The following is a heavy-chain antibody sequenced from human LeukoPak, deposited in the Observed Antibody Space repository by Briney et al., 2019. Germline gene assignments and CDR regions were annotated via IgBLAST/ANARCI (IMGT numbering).Heavy chain of an antibody. CDR1: GFTFNNYA. CDR3: ARDGIQLPDTLDY. J-gene: IGHJ4*02. V-gene: IGHV3-23*01. CDR2: INGGDNGDNT. D-gene: IGHD1-1*01. Sequence: PGGSLRLSCAASGFTFNNYAMTWVRQAPGKGPQWVSTINGGDNGDNTYYADSVKGRFTVSRDNSKNTVYLQMNSLRVEDTAVYYCARDGIQLPDTLDYWGLGTLVTVSS.